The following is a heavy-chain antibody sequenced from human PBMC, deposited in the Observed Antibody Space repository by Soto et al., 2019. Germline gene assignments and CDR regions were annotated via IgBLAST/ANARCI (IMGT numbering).Heavy chain of an antibody. V-gene: IGHV4-34*01. Sequence: SETLSLTCAVCGGSFSGYYWSWLRQPPGKGLEWIGEINHSGSTNYNPSLKSRVTISVDTSKNQFSLKLSSVTAADTAVYYCAREDPNWFDPCGQGTLVTVPQ. CDR3: AREDPNWFDP. CDR1: GGSFSGYY. CDR2: INHSGST. J-gene: IGHJ5*02.